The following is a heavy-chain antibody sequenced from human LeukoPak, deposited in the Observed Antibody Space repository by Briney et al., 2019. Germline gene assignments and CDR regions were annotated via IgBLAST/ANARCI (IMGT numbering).Heavy chain of an antibody. CDR3: ARVKRDFWSGYSLDY. D-gene: IGHD3-3*01. CDR1: GGSISSYY. V-gene: IGHV4-59*01. CDR2: IYYSGST. J-gene: IGHJ4*02. Sequence: SETLFLTCTVSGGSISSYYWSWIRQTPGKGLEWIGYIYYSGSTNYNPSLKSRVTISVDTSKNQFSLKLSSVTAADTAVYYCARVKRDFWSGYSLDYWGQGTLVTVSS.